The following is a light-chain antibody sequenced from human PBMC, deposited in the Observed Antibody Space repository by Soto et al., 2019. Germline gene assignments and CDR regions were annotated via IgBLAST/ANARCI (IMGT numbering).Light chain of an antibody. V-gene: IGKV1-5*01. CDR2: GAS. J-gene: IGKJ1*01. CDR3: QNYDSFTWT. Sequence: DIQFTQSPSSLSASVGDRVTITCRASQSVSGWLAWYPQKPGKAPKILIFGASRLETGVPSMFSGSGSGTEFTLTISSLKHDDFSTYYCQNYDSFTWTFGQGTKVDIK. CDR1: QSVSGW.